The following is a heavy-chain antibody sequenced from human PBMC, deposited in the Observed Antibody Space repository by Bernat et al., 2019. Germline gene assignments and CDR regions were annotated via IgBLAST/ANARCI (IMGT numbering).Heavy chain of an antibody. D-gene: IGHD3-9*01. V-gene: IGHV3-15*01. Sequence: EVQLVESGGGLVKPGGSLRVSCAASGFTFNIAWMSWVRQAPGKGLEWVGRIKSKTDGGTTDYAAPVKVRFTISRDDSKNTLYLQMNSLKTEDTAMYYCTTGRGDIFTGYPYWGQGTLVTVS. CDR2: IKSKTDGGTT. J-gene: IGHJ4*02. CDR3: TTGRGDIFTGYPY. CDR1: GFTFNIAW.